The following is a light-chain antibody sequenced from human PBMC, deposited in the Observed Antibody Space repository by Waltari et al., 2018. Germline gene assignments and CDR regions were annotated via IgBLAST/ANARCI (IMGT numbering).Light chain of an antibody. V-gene: IGLV1-44*01. CDR3: AAWDDSLDGWV. CDR2: SNR. CDR1: SPNIGTNT. J-gene: IGLJ3*02. Sequence: QSVLSQPPSASGTPGQSVTISCSGSSPNIGTNTVNWYQQLPGRAPRLLIYSNRQRPSGVPDRFSASKSGTSASLAISGLQSEDEADFYCAAWDDSLDGWVFGGGTTLTVL.